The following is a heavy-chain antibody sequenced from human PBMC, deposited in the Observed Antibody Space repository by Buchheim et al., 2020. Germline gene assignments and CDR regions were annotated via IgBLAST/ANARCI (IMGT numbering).Heavy chain of an antibody. V-gene: IGHV3-74*01. CDR3: ARVTDIVVVVAATPYGIDV. CDR2: INSDGSST. J-gene: IGHJ6*02. CDR1: GFTFSSYW. D-gene: IGHD2-15*01. Sequence: EVQLVESGGGLVQPGGSLRLSCAASGFTFSSYWMHWVRQAPGKGLVWVSRINSDGSSTSYADSVKGRFTISRDKAKNTLYLQMNSLRAEDTAVYYCARVTDIVVVVAATPYGIDVWGQGTT.